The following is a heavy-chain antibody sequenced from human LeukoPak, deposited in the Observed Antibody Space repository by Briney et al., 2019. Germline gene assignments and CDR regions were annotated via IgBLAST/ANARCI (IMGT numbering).Heavy chain of an antibody. Sequence: LAGGSLRLSCAASGLSVSSFAMSGVRQGAARGLEGLSSIRGNAQTFYADSVTRPFPLSTDSSRNTVYFQLNNLRVEDTAIYYCAKASWVSSTDAVRWGQGTLVTVSS. J-gene: IGHJ4*02. CDR1: GLSVSSFA. D-gene: IGHD3-16*01. V-gene: IGHV3-23*01. CDR2: IRGNAQT. CDR3: AKASWVSSTDAVR.